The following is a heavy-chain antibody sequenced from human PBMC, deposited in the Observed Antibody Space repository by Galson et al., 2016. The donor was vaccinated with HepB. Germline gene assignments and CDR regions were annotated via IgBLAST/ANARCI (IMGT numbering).Heavy chain of an antibody. CDR2: IYYSGRT. CDR1: GGSIGSNNYY. V-gene: IGHV4-39*01. CDR3: ARHEPSFCSSAICYPYYFDY. J-gene: IGHJ4*02. D-gene: IGHD2-2*01. Sequence: VSGGSIGSNNYYWGWIRQPPGKGLEWIGSIYYSGRTFYNPSLQSRVTISVDTSKNQFSLSLNSVTAADTAVCYCARHEPSFCSSAICYPYYFDYWGQGTLVTVSS.